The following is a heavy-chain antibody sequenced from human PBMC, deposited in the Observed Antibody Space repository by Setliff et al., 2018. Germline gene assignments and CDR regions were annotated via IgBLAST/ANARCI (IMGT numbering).Heavy chain of an antibody. J-gene: IGHJ4*02. CDR2: IYSGGST. CDR3: ARDLAD. Sequence: GGSLRLSCVASGFTFSRYWMSWVRQAPGKGLEWVSVIYSGGSTYYADSVKGRFTISRDNSKNTLYLQMNSLRAEDTAVYYCARDLADWGQGTLVTVSS. V-gene: IGHV3-66*01. CDR1: GFTFSRYW.